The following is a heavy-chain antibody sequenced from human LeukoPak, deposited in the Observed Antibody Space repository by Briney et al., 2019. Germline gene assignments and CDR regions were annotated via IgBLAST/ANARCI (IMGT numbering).Heavy chain of an antibody. Sequence: ASVKVSCKASGGTFSSYAISWVRQAPGQGLEWMGWISAYNGNTNYAQKLQGRVTMTTDTSTSTAYMELRSLRSDDTAVYYCARDLPGYSSSPGWFDPWGQGTLVTVSS. CDR1: GGTFSSYA. CDR2: ISAYNGNT. D-gene: IGHD6-13*01. V-gene: IGHV1-18*01. J-gene: IGHJ5*02. CDR3: ARDLPGYSSSPGWFDP.